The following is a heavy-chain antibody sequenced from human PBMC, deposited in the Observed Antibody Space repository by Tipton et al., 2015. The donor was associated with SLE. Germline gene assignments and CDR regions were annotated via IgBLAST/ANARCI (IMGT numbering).Heavy chain of an antibody. Sequence: TLSLTCTVSGGSITSHYWNWIRQPQGKGLEWIGYVSYSGTTSYKPSLESRVTISVDRAKNQFSLKLRSVTAADTAVYYCARGGVEEGLEEGDWFDSWGQGTLVTVSS. CDR3: ARGGVEEGLEEGDWFDS. D-gene: IGHD1-1*01. J-gene: IGHJ5*01. CDR2: VSYSGTT. V-gene: IGHV4-59*11. CDR1: GGSITSHY.